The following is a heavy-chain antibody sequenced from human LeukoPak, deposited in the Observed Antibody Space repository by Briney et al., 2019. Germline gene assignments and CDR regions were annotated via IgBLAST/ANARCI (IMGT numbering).Heavy chain of an antibody. CDR2: IYTSGST. D-gene: IGHD2-21*01. CDR3: ARANLYSPSYMDV. J-gene: IGHJ6*03. CDR1: GGSVSSGSYY. V-gene: IGHV4-61*02. Sequence: PSQTLSLTCTVSGGSVSSGSYYWSWIRQPAGKGLEWIGRIYTSGSTNYNPSLKSRVTISVDTSKNQFSLKLSSVTAADTVVYYCARANLYSPSYMDVWGKGTTVTVSS.